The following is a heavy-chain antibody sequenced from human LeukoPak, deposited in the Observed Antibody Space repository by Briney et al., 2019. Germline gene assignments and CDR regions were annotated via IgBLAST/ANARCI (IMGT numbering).Heavy chain of an antibody. V-gene: IGHV3-74*01. Sequence: GGSLRLSCAASGFTFSNFWMHWVRQAPGKGLVWVSRISNDGSITNYADSVKGRFTISRDNAKNTLFLQMNSLRAEDTAVYYCARPHSLAYYPDYWGQGTLVAVSS. CDR1: GFTFSNFW. D-gene: IGHD3-16*01. CDR2: ISNDGSIT. CDR3: ARPHSLAYYPDY. J-gene: IGHJ4*02.